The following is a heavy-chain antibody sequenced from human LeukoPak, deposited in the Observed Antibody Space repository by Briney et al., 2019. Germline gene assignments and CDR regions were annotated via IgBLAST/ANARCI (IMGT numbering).Heavy chain of an antibody. J-gene: IGHJ6*03. CDR3: HQDPYYDILTGLPYWGYYYMDV. D-gene: IGHD3-9*01. CDR1: GGSISSSSYY. V-gene: IGHV4-39*07. CDR2: IYYSGST. Sequence: SETLSLTCTVSGGSISSSSYYWGWIRQPPGKGLEWIGSIYYSGSTYYNPSLKSRVTISVDTSKNQFSLKLSSVTAADTAVYYCHQDPYYDILTGLPYWGYYYMDVWGKGTTVTVSS.